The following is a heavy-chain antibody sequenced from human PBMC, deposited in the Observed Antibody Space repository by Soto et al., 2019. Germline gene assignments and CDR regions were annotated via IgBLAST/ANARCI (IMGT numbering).Heavy chain of an antibody. CDR1: GGSFSGYY. J-gene: IGHJ6*02. CDR3: ARGHRFLEWLFDYYYYGMDV. Sequence: SETLSLTCGVYGGSFSGYYWSWIRQPPGKGLEWIGEINHSGSTNYNPSLKSRVTISVDTSKNQFSLKLSSVTAADTAVYYCARGHRFLEWLFDYYYYGMDVWGQGTTVTVSS. CDR2: INHSGST. D-gene: IGHD3-3*01. V-gene: IGHV4-34*01.